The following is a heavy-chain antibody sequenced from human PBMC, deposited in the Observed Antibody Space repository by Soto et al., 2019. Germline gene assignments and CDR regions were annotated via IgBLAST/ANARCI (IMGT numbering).Heavy chain of an antibody. CDR3: ARDVHDYGDYVDY. CDR1: GFTFSSYS. J-gene: IGHJ4*02. Sequence: PGGSLRLSCAASGFTFSSYSMNWVRQAPGKGLEWVSSISSSSSYIYYADSVKGRFTISRDNAKNSLYLQMNSLRAEDTAVYYCARDVHDYGDYVDYWGQGALVTVSS. CDR2: ISSSSSYI. D-gene: IGHD4-17*01. V-gene: IGHV3-21*01.